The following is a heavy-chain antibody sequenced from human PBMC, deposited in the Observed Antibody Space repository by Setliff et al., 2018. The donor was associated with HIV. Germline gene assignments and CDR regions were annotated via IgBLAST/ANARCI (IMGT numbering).Heavy chain of an antibody. V-gene: IGHV4-59*01. CDR3: ARDNYYDSSGIDY. D-gene: IGHD3-22*01. CDR1: GGSISSYY. J-gene: IGHJ4*02. CDR2: IFYSGST. Sequence: SETLSLTCTVSGGSISSYYWSWIRQPPGKGLEWIGYIFYSGSTNYNPSLKSRVTISVDTSKSQFSLKLSSVTAADTAVYYCARDNYYDSSGIDYWGQGTLVTVAS.